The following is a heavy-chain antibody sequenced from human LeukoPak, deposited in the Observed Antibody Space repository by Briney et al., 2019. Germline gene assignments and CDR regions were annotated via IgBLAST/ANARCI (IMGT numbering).Heavy chain of an antibody. Sequence: GESLKISCKGSGYSFTSYWIGWVRQMPGKGLEWMGIIYPGDSDTRYSPSFQGQVTISADKSISTAYLHWTSLKDSDTAMYFCARRGVQQLDHFDYWGQGTLVTVSS. V-gene: IGHV5-51*01. J-gene: IGHJ4*02. CDR3: ARRGVQQLDHFDY. CDR1: GYSFTSYW. CDR2: IYPGDSDT. D-gene: IGHD6-13*01.